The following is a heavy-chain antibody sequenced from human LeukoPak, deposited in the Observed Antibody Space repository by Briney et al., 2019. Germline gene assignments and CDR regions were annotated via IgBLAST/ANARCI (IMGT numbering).Heavy chain of an antibody. CDR1: GFTFSSYG. J-gene: IGHJ4*02. CDR3: ARKWGVDY. D-gene: IGHD3-10*01. CDR2: IKQDGSEK. V-gene: IGHV3-7*01. Sequence: GGSLRLSCAASGFTFSSYGMHWVRQAPGKGLEWVANIKQDGSEKYYVDSVKGRFTISRDNAKNSLYLQMNSLRAEDTAVYYCARKWGVDYWGQGTLVTVSS.